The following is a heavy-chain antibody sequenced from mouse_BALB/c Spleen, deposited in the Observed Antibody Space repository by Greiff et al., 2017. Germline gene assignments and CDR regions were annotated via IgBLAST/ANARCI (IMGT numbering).Heavy chain of an antibody. V-gene: IGHV1-69*02. CDR3: TRTAGYGNYYYYAMDY. CDR2: IYPSDSYT. Sequence: QVQLQQPGAELVRPGASVKLSCKASGYTFTSYWINWVKQRPGQGLEWIGNIYPSDSYTNYNQKFKAKATLTVDKSSSTAYMQLSSPTSEDSAVYYCTRTAGYGNYYYYAMDYWGQGTSVTVSS. D-gene: IGHD2-1*01. CDR1: GYTFTSYW. J-gene: IGHJ4*01.